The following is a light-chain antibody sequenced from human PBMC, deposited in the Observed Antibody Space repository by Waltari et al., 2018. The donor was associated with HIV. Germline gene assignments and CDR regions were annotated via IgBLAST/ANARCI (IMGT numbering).Light chain of an antibody. CDR2: AAS. J-gene: IGKJ1*01. CDR1: QSTSSY. CDR3: QQTYSTPPT. Sequence: DIQMTQSPSSLSASVGDRVTITCRASQSTSSYLNWDQQKPGKAPKLLIYAASSLQSGVPSRFSGSGSGTDFTLTISSLQPEDFATYYCQQTYSTPPTFGQGTKVEIK. V-gene: IGKV1-39*01.